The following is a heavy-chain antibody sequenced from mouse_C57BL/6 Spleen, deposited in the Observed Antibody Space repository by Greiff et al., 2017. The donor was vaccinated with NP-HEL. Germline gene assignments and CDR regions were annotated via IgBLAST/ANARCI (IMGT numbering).Heavy chain of an antibody. J-gene: IGHJ2*01. CDR1: GYTFTSYW. Sequence: VQLQQSGAELAKPGASVKLSCKASGYTFTSYWMHWVKQRPGPGLEWIGYINPSSGYTKYNQKFKDKATLTADKSSSTAYMQRSSLTYEDSAVCCWASAVVATGLDYWGQGTTLTDAS. V-gene: IGHV1-7*01. D-gene: IGHD1-1*01. CDR3: ASAVVATGLDY. CDR2: INPSSGYT.